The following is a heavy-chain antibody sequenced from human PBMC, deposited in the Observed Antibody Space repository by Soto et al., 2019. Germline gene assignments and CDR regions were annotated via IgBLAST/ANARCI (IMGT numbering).Heavy chain of an antibody. Sequence: PAGSLRLSCAASSFPFRRYNMNWVRQAPGKGLEWVSYISSSSSTIYYADSVKGRFTISRDNAKNSLYLQMNSLRAEDTAVYYCARSEQWLVYAFDIWGQGT. J-gene: IGHJ3*02. V-gene: IGHV3-48*01. D-gene: IGHD6-19*01. CDR2: ISSSSSTI. CDR1: SFPFRRYN. CDR3: ARSEQWLVYAFDI.